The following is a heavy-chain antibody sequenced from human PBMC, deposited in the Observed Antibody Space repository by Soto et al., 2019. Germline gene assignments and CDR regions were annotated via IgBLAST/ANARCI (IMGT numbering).Heavy chain of an antibody. Sequence: XESLKISFKGSGYSLTSYWISWVRQIPGKGLEWMGRIDPSDSYTNYSPSFQGHVTISADKSISTAYLQWSSLKASDTAMYYCARHLVGSVFSIWGQGTMVTVSS. J-gene: IGHJ3*02. CDR1: GYSLTSYW. CDR2: IDPSDSYT. V-gene: IGHV5-10-1*01. D-gene: IGHD2-15*01. CDR3: ARHLVGSVFSI.